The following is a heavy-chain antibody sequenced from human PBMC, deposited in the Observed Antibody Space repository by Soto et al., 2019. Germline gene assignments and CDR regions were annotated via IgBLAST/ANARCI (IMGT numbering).Heavy chain of an antibody. Sequence: PSETLSLTCAVSRGSISSGGYSWSWIRQPPGKSLDWIRYIYHSGRTYSTPSLKSRLNISVARSKNQFSLKLSSVTAADTAVYYCARVPGRWGQGTMVTVSS. CDR3: ARVPGR. CDR1: RGSISSGGYS. J-gene: IGHJ4*02. CDR2: IYHSGRT. V-gene: IGHV4-30-2*01.